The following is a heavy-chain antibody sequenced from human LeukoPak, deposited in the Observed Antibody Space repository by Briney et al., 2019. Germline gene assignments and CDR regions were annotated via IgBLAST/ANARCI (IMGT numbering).Heavy chain of an antibody. CDR2: IYTSGST. J-gene: IGHJ4*02. CDR3: AREVRHAYNITLDS. D-gene: IGHD3-3*01. V-gene: IGHV4-4*07. Sequence: SETLSLTCTVSGDSISNYYWSWIRQPAGKGLEWIGRIYTSGSTTYNPSLKSRVTISVDTPKNQFSLKLSSVTAADTAVYYCAREVRHAYNITLDSCGQGTLGTVSS. CDR1: GDSISNYY.